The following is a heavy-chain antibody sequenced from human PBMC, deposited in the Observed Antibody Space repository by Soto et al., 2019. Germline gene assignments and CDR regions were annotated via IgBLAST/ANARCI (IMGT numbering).Heavy chain of an antibody. D-gene: IGHD1-26*01. CDR2: ISAYNGNT. Sequence: QVQLVQSGAEVKKPGASVKVSWKTSGYSFTSYGISWVRTAPGQGLEWMGWISAYNGNTDYAQKLQGRVTMTTDTSTSTAYMELRSLRSDDTAVYYCARDAAVGLFDYWGQGTLVTVSS. V-gene: IGHV1-18*01. CDR3: ARDAAVGLFDY. CDR1: GYSFTSYG. J-gene: IGHJ4*02.